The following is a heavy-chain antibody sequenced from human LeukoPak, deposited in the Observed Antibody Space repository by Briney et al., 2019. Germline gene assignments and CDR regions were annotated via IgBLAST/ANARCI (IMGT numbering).Heavy chain of an antibody. CDR3: ARSPHYDSSGYYFDY. CDR2: IIPIFGTA. J-gene: IGHJ4*02. Sequence: ASVKVSCKASGGTFNSYVISWVRQAPGQGLEWMGGIIPIFGTANYAQKFQGRVTITADESTSTAYMELSSLRSEDTAVYYCARSPHYDSSGYYFDYWGQGTLVTVSS. V-gene: IGHV1-69*13. D-gene: IGHD3-22*01. CDR1: GGTFNSYV.